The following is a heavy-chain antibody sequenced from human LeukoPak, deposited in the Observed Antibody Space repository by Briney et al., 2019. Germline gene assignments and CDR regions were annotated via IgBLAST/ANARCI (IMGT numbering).Heavy chain of an antibody. CDR3: ADPSYGSGQN. D-gene: IGHD3-10*01. CDR1: EFSVGSNY. CDR2: IYSGGST. Sequence: GGSLRLSCAASEFSVGSNYMTWVRQAPGKGLEWVSLIYSGGSTYYADSVKGRFTISRDNSKNTLYLQMNSLRAEDTAVYYCADPSYGSGQNWGQGTLVTVSS. V-gene: IGHV3-66*01. J-gene: IGHJ4*02.